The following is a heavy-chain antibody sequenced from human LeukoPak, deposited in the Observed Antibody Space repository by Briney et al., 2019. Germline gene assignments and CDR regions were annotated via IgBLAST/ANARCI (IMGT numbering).Heavy chain of an antibody. J-gene: IGHJ4*02. CDR3: ARDLRPLVGYFDVLGL. CDR2: IIPIFGTA. CDR1: GGTFSSYA. V-gene: IGHV1-69*05. D-gene: IGHD3-9*01. Sequence: SVKVSCKASGGTFSSYAISWVRQAPGQGLEWMGGIIPIFGTANYAQKFQGRVTITTDESTSTAYMELSSLRSEDTAVYYCARDLRPLVGYFDVLGLWGQGTLVTVSS.